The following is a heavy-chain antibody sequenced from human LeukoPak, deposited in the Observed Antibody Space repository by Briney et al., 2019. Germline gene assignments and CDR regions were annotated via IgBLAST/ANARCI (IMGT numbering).Heavy chain of an antibody. Sequence: GASVKVSCKASGYTFTGYYIHWVRQAPGQGLEWMGRINPNSGGTNYAQKFQGRVTMTRDTSISTAYMELSRLRSDDTAVYYCARTTLPRGNWFDPWGQGTLVTVSS. D-gene: IGHD4-17*01. CDR3: ARTTLPRGNWFDP. CDR1: GYTFTGYY. V-gene: IGHV1-2*06. CDR2: INPNSGGT. J-gene: IGHJ5*02.